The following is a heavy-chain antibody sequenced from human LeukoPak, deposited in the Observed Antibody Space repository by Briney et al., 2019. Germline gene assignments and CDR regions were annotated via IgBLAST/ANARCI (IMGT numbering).Heavy chain of an antibody. CDR1: GGSFSGYY. CDR2: IYYSGST. V-gene: IGHV4-59*01. CDR3: ATNSGYSYGLDY. D-gene: IGHD5-18*01. Sequence: SETLSLTCAVYGGSFSGYYWSWIRQPPGKGLEWIGYIYYSGSTNYNPSLKSRVTISVDTSKNQFSLKLSSVTAADTAVYYCATNSGYSYGLDYWGQGTLVTVSS. J-gene: IGHJ4*02.